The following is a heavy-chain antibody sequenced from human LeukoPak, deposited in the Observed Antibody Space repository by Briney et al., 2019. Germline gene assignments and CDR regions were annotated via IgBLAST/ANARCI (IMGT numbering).Heavy chain of an antibody. V-gene: IGHV4-34*01. CDR1: GGSFSGFY. CDR3: ARGGGGATLGGYFDL. D-gene: IGHD3-16*01. CDR2: INHSGST. J-gene: IGHJ4*02. Sequence: SETLSLTCAVYGGSFSGFYWSWIRQPPGKGLEWIGEINHSGSTNYNPSLKSRVTISVDTSKNQFSLKLSSVTAADTAVYYCARGGGGATLGGYFDLWGQGTLVTVSS.